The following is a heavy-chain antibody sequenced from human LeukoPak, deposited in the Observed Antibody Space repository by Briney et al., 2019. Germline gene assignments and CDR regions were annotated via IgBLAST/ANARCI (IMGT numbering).Heavy chain of an antibody. V-gene: IGHV3-48*03. CDR3: ARDYGGSSPFDY. D-gene: IGHD4-23*01. CDR1: GFTFSSYE. CDR2: ISSSGSTI. J-gene: IGHJ4*02. Sequence: GGSLRLSCAASGFTFSSYEMHWVRQAPGKGLEWVSYISSSGSTIYYADSVKGRFTISRDNAKSSLYLQMNSLRAEDTAVYYCARDYGGSSPFDYWGQGTLVTVSS.